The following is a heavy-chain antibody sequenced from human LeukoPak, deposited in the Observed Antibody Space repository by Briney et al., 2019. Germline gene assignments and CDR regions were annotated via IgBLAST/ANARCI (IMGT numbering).Heavy chain of an antibody. V-gene: IGHV4-31*03. CDR3: ARDRVYYDSSGHTRLFDY. CDR1: GGSISSGGYY. J-gene: IGHJ4*02. D-gene: IGHD3-22*01. Sequence: PSETLSLTCTVSGGSISSGGYYWSWIRQHPGKGLEWIGYIYYSGITDYNPSLKSRVTISVDASKNQFSLKLSSVTAADTAVYYCARDRVYYDSSGHTRLFDYWGQGTLVTVSS. CDR2: IYYSGIT.